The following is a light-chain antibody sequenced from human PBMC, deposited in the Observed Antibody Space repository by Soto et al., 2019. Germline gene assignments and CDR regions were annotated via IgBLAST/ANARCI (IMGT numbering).Light chain of an antibody. CDR1: RSVSSN. CDR3: QQYNNWPPYT. V-gene: IGKV3-15*01. Sequence: EIVMTQSPAALSLSPGERATLSCRASRSVSSNLAWYQQNPGQAPRLLLSGASTRATGIPARFSSSGSGNEFTLTISSLQSEDFAVYYWQQYNNWPPYTFGQGTKLEIK. CDR2: GAS. J-gene: IGKJ2*01.